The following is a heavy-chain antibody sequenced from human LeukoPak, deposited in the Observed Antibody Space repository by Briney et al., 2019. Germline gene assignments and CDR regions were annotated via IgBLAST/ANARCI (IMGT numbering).Heavy chain of an antibody. Sequence: ASVKVSCKASGYTFTGYYMHWVRQAPGQGLEWMGWINPNSGGTNYAQKFQGRVTMTRDTSISTAYMELSRLRSDDTAVYYCARDSSSGWSSFDPWGQGTLVTVSS. J-gene: IGHJ5*02. V-gene: IGHV1-2*02. CDR2: INPNSGGT. D-gene: IGHD6-13*01. CDR1: GYTFTGYY. CDR3: ARDSSSGWSSFDP.